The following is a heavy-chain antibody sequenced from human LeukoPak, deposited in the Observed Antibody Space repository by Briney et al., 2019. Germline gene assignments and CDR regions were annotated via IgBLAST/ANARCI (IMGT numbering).Heavy chain of an antibody. J-gene: IGHJ4*02. CDR2: ISAYNGNT. D-gene: IGHD3-10*01. V-gene: IGHV1-18*01. CDR3: AREYAPVYYGSGSYPIQRLDY. Sequence: SVQVSCQASLCTLPRYGISWVRQAPGQALEWMGWISAYNGNTHYPQKLQGRATMPRHTSTSAAYMALSDLRSDDRPVYDLAREYAPVYYGSGSYPIQRLDYWGQGTLVTASS. CDR1: LCTLPRYG.